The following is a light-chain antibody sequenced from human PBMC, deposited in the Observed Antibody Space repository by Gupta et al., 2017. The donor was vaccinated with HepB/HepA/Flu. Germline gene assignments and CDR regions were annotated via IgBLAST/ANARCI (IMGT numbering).Light chain of an antibody. J-gene: IGKJ4*01. Sequence: EIVLTQSPGTLSLSPGERATLSCRASQSVSSSYLAWYQQKPGQAPRLLIYGASSRATGMPDRFSGSGSGTDFTLTISRLEPEDFAVYYCQQDGSSHLTFGGGTKVEIK. V-gene: IGKV3-20*01. CDR2: GAS. CDR1: QSVSSSY. CDR3: QQDGSSHLT.